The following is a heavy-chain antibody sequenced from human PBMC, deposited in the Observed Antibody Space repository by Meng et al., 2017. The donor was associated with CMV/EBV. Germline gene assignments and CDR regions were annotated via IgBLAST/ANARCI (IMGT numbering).Heavy chain of an antibody. Sequence: GGSLRLSCAASGFTVSSNYMSWVRQAPGKGLEWVSVIYSGGSTYYADSVKGRFTISRGNSKNTLYLQMNSLRAEDTAVYYCARGSDRDYYGMDVWGQGTTVTVSS. CDR1: GFTVSSNY. V-gene: IGHV3-53*01. CDR2: IYSGGST. J-gene: IGHJ6*02. CDR3: ARGSDRDYYGMDV.